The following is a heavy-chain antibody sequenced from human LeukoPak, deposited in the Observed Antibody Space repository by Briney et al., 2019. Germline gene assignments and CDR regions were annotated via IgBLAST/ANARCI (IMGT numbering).Heavy chain of an antibody. V-gene: IGHV1-24*01. CDR3: ATGLMGAAPLYYYDMDV. D-gene: IGHD1-26*01. CDR1: GYTLTELS. Sequence: ASVKVSCKVSGYTLTELSMHWVRQAPGKGLEWMGGFDPEDGETIYAQKFQGRVTMTEDTSTDTAYMELSSLRSEDTAVYYCATGLMGAAPLYYYDMDVWGQGTTVTVSS. CDR2: FDPEDGET. J-gene: IGHJ6*02.